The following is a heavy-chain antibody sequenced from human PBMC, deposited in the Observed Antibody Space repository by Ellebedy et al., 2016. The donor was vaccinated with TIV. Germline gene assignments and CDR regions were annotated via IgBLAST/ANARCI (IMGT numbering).Heavy chain of an antibody. D-gene: IGHD6-13*01. CDR2: INPASGDT. J-gene: IGHJ4*02. V-gene: IGHV1-2*02. Sequence: ASVKVSXKASGYTFTAYHIHWVRLAPGQGLEWMGWINPASGDTFYAQKFLARVTMASDTSISTAHMELSSLRFDDSATYYCASVTYSTFSPFDYWGQGTLVTVSS. CDR3: ASVTYSTFSPFDY. CDR1: GYTFTAYH.